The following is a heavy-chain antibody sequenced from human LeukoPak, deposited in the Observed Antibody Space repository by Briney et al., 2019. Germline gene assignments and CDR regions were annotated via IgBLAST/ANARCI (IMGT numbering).Heavy chain of an antibody. Sequence: SQTLSLTCTVSGGSISSGSYYWSWIRQPAGKGLEWIGRIYTSGSTNYNPSLKSRVTISVDTSKNQFSLKLSSVTAADTAVYYCAREGYHNSRGSQSWYTAAWGQGTLVIVSS. CDR3: AREGYHNSRGSQSWYTAA. V-gene: IGHV4-61*02. CDR2: IYTSGST. J-gene: IGHJ5*02. CDR1: GGSISSGSYY. D-gene: IGHD2/OR15-2a*01.